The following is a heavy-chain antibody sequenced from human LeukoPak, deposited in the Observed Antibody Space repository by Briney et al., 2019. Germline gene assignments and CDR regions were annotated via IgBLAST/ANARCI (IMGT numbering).Heavy chain of an antibody. Sequence: GGCLRLSCAASGFTFSIYAMHWVRQAPGEGRGWVGVISYDGSNKYYADSAKGRFTIARDNSKNTLYLQMNSLRAEDTAVYYCARDADYGSGSYNWFDPWGQGTLATVSS. J-gene: IGHJ5*02. V-gene: IGHV3-30-3*01. CDR3: ARDADYGSGSYNWFDP. CDR2: ISYDGSNK. D-gene: IGHD3-10*01. CDR1: GFTFSIYA.